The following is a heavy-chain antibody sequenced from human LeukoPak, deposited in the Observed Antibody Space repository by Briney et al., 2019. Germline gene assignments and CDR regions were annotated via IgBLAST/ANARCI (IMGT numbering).Heavy chain of an antibody. CDR2: IKQDGSEK. Sequence: GGSLRLSCAASGFTFSSYWMSWVRQAPGKGLEWVANIKQDGSEKYYVDSVKGRFTISRDNAKNSLYLQMNSLRAEDTALYYCAKGFSGSYAPRGYFDLWGRGTLVTVSS. CDR1: GFTFSSYW. V-gene: IGHV3-7*03. CDR3: AKGFSGSYAPRGYFDL. J-gene: IGHJ2*01. D-gene: IGHD1-26*01.